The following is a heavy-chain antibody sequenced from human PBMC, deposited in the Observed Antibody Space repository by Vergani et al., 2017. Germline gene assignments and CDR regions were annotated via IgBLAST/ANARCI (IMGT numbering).Heavy chain of an antibody. Sequence: QVQLQESGPGLVKPSETLSLTCTVSGGSISSYYWSWIRQPPGKGLEWIGYIYYSGSTNYNPSLKSRVTISVDTSKNQFSLKLSSVTAADTAVYYCARSVGSSTSGAFDYWGQGTLVTVSS. CDR2: IYYSGST. CDR1: GGSISSYY. J-gene: IGHJ4*02. CDR3: ARSVGSSTSGAFDY. D-gene: IGHD2-2*01. V-gene: IGHV4-59*08.